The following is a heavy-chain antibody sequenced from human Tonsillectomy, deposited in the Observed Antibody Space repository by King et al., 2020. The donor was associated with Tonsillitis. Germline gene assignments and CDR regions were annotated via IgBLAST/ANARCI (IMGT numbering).Heavy chain of an antibody. CDR1: GFTFSSYS. D-gene: IGHD3-9*01. CDR2: ISSSSSNI. V-gene: IGHV3-48*02. CDR3: ARAPSQYDILTGYHRDWFDP. J-gene: IGHJ5*02. Sequence: QLVQSGGGLVQPGGSLRLSCSASGFTFSSYSMNWVRQAPGKWLEWGSYISSSSSNIYYAASVKGRFTISRDNAKNSLYLRMNSLREEDPAVYYCARAPSQYDILTGYHRDWFDPWGQGTLVTVSS.